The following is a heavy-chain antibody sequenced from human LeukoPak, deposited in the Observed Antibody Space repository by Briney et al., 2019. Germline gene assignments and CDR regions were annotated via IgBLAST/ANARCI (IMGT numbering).Heavy chain of an antibody. CDR2: ISGSGGST. Sequence: GGSLRLSCAASGFTFSSYAMSWVRQAPGKGLEWVSAISGSGGSTYYADSVKGRFTISRDNSKNTLYLQMNSLRAEDTAVYYCAKGVDRRRIAVDRSDAFDIWGQGTMVTVSS. J-gene: IGHJ3*02. CDR1: GFTFSSYA. CDR3: AKGVDRRRIAVDRSDAFDI. V-gene: IGHV3-23*01. D-gene: IGHD6-19*01.